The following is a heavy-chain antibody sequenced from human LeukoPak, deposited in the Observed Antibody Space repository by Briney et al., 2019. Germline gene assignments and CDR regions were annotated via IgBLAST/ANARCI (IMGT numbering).Heavy chain of an antibody. CDR3: ARNYYGSGSYRFDP. CDR2: IHYRGST. V-gene: IGHV4-31*03. J-gene: IGHJ5*02. Sequence: PSETLSLTCTVSGGSISSGGYYWSWIRQHPGKGLEWIGYIHYRGSTYYNPSLKSRVTISVDTSKNQFSLKLSSVTAAGTAVYYCARNYYGSGSYRFDPWGQGTLVTVSS. D-gene: IGHD3-10*01. CDR1: GGSISSGGYY.